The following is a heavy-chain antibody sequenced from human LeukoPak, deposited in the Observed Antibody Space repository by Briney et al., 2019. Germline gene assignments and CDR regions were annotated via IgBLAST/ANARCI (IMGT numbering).Heavy chain of an antibody. CDR2: IRTKATSYDA. V-gene: IGHV3-73*01. CDR3: ARVGLQTYYYYMDV. J-gene: IGHJ6*03. D-gene: IGHD5-24*01. Sequence: GGSLRLSCAASGFTFSGSPMHWVRQASGKGLEWVGRIRTKATSYDAAYAASVKGRFTISRDDSKNTAYLQMNSLRAEDTAVYYCARVGLQTYYYYMDVWGKGTTVTVS. CDR1: GFTFSGSP.